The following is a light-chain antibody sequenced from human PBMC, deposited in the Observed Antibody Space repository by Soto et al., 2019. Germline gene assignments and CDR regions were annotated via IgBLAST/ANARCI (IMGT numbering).Light chain of an antibody. CDR2: DVS. V-gene: IGLV2-14*01. J-gene: IGLJ1*01. CDR1: SSDVGGYNY. CDR3: SSYTSSITRPYV. Sequence: QSVLTQPASMSGSPGQSITISCTGTSSDVGGYNYVSWYQQHPGKAPKLMIYDVSNRPSGVSNRFSGSKSGNTASLTISGLQDEDEADYYCSSYTSSITRPYVFGTGTKVTVL.